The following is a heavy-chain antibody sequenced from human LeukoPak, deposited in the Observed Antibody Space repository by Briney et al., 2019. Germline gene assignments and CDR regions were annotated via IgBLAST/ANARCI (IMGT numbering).Heavy chain of an antibody. CDR3: ARHYGSGSYYPSY. CDR1: GFTFDDYG. V-gene: IGHV3-23*01. J-gene: IGHJ4*02. Sequence: GGSLRLSCAAPGFTFDDYGMSWVRQAPGKGLEWVSAISGSGGSTYYADSVKGRFTISRDNSKNTLYLQMNSLRAEDTAVYYCARHYGSGSYYPSYWGQGTLVTVSS. CDR2: ISGSGGST. D-gene: IGHD1-26*01.